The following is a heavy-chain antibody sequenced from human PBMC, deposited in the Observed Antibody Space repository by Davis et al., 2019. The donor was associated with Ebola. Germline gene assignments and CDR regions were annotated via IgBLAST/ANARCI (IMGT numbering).Heavy chain of an antibody. J-gene: IGHJ4*02. D-gene: IGHD4-23*01. Sequence: GESLKISCTGSGYSFTSYWIGWVRQMPGKGLEWMGIIYPGDSDTRYSPSFQGPVTISVDQSISTAYLQWSSLKASDTAMYYCTRSISYRGSNSDYWGQGTLVTVSS. V-gene: IGHV5-51*01. CDR3: TRSISYRGSNSDY. CDR2: IYPGDSDT. CDR1: GYSFTSYW.